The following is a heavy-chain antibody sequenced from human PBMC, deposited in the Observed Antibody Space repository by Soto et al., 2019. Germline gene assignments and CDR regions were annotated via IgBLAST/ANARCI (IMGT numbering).Heavy chain of an antibody. D-gene: IGHD3-10*01. J-gene: IGHJ4*02. Sequence: ASVKVSCKASGYTFTSTGISWVRQAPGQGPEWMGWISGFNDKTNYAQKFQGRVTMTADTSTTTAYMEMRSLTSDDTAVYYCARDLDGSGSSYTDYWGQGTLVTVSS. V-gene: IGHV1-18*01. CDR2: ISGFNDKT. CDR3: ARDLDGSGSSYTDY. CDR1: GYTFTSTG.